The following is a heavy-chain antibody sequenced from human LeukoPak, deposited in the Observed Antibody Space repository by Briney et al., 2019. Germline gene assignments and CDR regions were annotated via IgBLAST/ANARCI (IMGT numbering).Heavy chain of an antibody. CDR2: IRYDGSNK. CDR1: GFTFSSYG. V-gene: IGHV3-30*02. Sequence: GGSLRLSCAAFGFTFSSYGMHWVRQAPGKGLEWVAFIRYDGSNKYYADSVKGRFTISRDNSKNTLYLQMNSLRAEDTAVYYCAKDRRIAVAGSFGGQGTLVTVSS. J-gene: IGHJ4*02. D-gene: IGHD6-19*01. CDR3: AKDRRIAVAGSF.